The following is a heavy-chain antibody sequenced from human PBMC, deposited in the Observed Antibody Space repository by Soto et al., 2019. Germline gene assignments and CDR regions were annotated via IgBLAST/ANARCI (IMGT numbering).Heavy chain of an antibody. J-gene: IGHJ6*02. CDR3: AREGITMVRGAVYYYYGMHV. D-gene: IGHD3-10*01. Sequence: PGGSLRLSCAASGFTFSGYWMSWVRQAPGKGLEWVANIKQDGSEKYYADSVKGRFTISRDNAKNSLYLQMNSLRAEDTAVYYCAREGITMVRGAVYYYYGMHVWRQATTVTVSS. V-gene: IGHV3-7*01. CDR2: IKQDGSEK. CDR1: GFTFSGYW.